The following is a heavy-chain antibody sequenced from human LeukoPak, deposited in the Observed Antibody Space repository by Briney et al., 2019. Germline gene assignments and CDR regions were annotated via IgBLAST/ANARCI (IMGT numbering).Heavy chain of an antibody. D-gene: IGHD4-17*01. V-gene: IGHV4-61*01. J-gene: IGHJ4*02. CDR3: ARDQTDGDSDY. Sequence: AESLSLTCTVSGGSVSSGSYYWGWLRQPPGKGLDWIGYIYYSGSTNSNPSRKGRFTIPVNTSKNQFFLKLSPVTAADKAVYYGARDQTDGDSDYWGQGTLVTVSS. CDR1: GGSVSSGSYY. CDR2: IYYSGST.